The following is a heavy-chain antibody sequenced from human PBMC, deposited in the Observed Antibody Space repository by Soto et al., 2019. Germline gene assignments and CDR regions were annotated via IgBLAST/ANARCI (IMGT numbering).Heavy chain of an antibody. J-gene: IGHJ4*02. D-gene: IGHD2-15*01. CDR2: ISYDGSNK. CDR1: GFTFSSYG. V-gene: IGHV3-30*18. Sequence: QVQLVESGGGVVQPGRSLRLSCAASGFTFSSYGMHWVRQAPGKGLEWVAVISYDGSNKYYADSVKGRFNISRDNSKNTLHVQMNSLRAEDTGVYYCAKDSCSGGSCDSVYGFGYWGQGTLGPVSS. CDR3: AKDSCSGGSCDSVYGFGY.